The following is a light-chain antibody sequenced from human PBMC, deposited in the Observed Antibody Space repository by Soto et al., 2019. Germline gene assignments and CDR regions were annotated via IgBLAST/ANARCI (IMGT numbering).Light chain of an antibody. CDR1: QSGRSSY. CDR3: QQRGNWRPTWT. J-gene: IGKJ1*01. CDR2: GAS. Sequence: EIVLTQSQGTLSLSPGERATLSCGAIQSGRSSYLAWYRQKPGQAPMLLIYGASIRATGIPARFSGSWSGTDFTLTINSRELEDSAVYDCQQRGNWRPTWTFGQGTKVDIK. V-gene: IGKV3D-20*02.